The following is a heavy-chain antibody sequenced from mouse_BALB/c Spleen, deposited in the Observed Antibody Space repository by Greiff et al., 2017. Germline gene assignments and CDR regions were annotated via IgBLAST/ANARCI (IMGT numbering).Heavy chain of an antibody. CDR3: AREEPGVNFDY. V-gene: IGHV1S41*01. CDR1: GYTFTSYW. Sequence: DLVKPGASVKLSCKASGYTFTSYWINWIKQRPGQGLEWIGRIAPGSGSTYYNEMFKGKATLTVDTSSSTAYIQLSSLSSEDSAVYFCAREEPGVNFDYWGQDTTLTVSS. D-gene: IGHD1-1*02. J-gene: IGHJ2*01. CDR2: IAPGSGST.